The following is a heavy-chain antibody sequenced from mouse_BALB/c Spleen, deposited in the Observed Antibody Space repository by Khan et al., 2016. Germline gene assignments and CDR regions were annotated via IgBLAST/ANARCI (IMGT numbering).Heavy chain of an antibody. CDR3: ARTPTAYYTMDY. Sequence: EVQLQESGPGLVKPSQSLSLTCTVTGYSITSDYAWNWIRQFPGNKLEWMGYISYSGSTRYYPSLKSRISITRDTSKNQFFLQLNSVTTEDTATDYCARTPTAYYTMDYWGRGTSVTVSS. CDR2: ISYSGST. J-gene: IGHJ4*01. CDR1: GYSITSDYA. V-gene: IGHV3-2*02. D-gene: IGHD1-2*01.